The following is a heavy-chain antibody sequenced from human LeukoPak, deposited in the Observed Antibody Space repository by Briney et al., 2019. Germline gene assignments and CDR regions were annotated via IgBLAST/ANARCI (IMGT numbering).Heavy chain of an antibody. Sequence: GASVKVSCKASGYTFTGYYMHWVRQAPGQGLEWMGWINPNSGGTNYAQKFQGRVTMTRDTSISTVYMDLRRLTSDDTAVYYCARVRDGYSYGTNWFDPWGQGTLVTVSS. CDR1: GYTFTGYY. D-gene: IGHD5-18*01. J-gene: IGHJ5*02. CDR3: ARVRDGYSYGTNWFDP. CDR2: INPNSGGT. V-gene: IGHV1-2*02.